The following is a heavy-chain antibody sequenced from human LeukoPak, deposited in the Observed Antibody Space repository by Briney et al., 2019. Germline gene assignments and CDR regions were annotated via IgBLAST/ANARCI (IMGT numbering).Heavy chain of an antibody. J-gene: IGHJ4*02. CDR1: GGSISSSSYY. D-gene: IGHD3-10*01. CDR2: IYYSGST. Sequence: SETLSLTCTVSGGSISSSSYYWGWIRQPPGKGLEWIGSIYYSGSTYYNPSLKSRVTISVDTSKNQFSLKLSSVTAADTAVYYCARQRSGSGSFDYWGQGTLVTVSS. V-gene: IGHV4-39*01. CDR3: ARQRSGSGSFDY.